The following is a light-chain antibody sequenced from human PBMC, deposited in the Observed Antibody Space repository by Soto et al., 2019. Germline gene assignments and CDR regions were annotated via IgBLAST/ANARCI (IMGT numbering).Light chain of an antibody. V-gene: IGLV2-14*01. J-gene: IGLJ2*01. Sequence: QSVLTQPASVSGSPGQSITISCTGTSSDVGGYNYVSWYQQHPGKAPKLMIYDVSNRPSGVSNRFSGSKSGNTASLTISGLQAEDEADYYCSSYTSSSTPVAFGGGTKLTVL. CDR3: SSYTSSSTPVA. CDR2: DVS. CDR1: SSDVGGYNY.